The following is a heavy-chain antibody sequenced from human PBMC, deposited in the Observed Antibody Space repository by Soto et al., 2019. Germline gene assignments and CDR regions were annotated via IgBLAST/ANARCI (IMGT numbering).Heavy chain of an antibody. CDR1: GFTFSTYA. D-gene: IGHD1-1*01. V-gene: IGHV3-23*01. J-gene: IGHJ3*02. Sequence: QPGGSLRLSCAASGFTFSTYAMTWVRQAPGKGLEWVSGISGSGASTYYADSVKGRFTISRDNSKNTLYLQMSSLRAEDTAVYNCAKTTGTTRKNGFDIWGQGTMVTVSS. CDR2: ISGSGAST. CDR3: AKTTGTTRKNGFDI.